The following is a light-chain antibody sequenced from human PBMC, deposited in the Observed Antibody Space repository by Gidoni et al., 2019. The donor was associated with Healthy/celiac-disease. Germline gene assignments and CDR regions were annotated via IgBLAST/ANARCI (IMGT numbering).Light chain of an antibody. V-gene: IGKV1-33*01. Sequence: IHMTQSPASLSASVGDRVTITCQASQDISNYLNWYQQKPGKAPKLLIYDASNLETGVPSRFSGSGSGRDFTFTISSLQPEDIATYYCQQYDNLPYTFGQGTKLEIK. J-gene: IGKJ2*01. CDR3: QQYDNLPYT. CDR1: QDISNY. CDR2: DAS.